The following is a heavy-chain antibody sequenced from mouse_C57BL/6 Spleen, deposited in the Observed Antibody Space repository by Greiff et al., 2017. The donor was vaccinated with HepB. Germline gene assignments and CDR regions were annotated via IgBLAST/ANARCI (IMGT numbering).Heavy chain of an antibody. V-gene: IGHV1-54*01. J-gene: IGHJ3*01. Sequence: VQLQQSGAELVRPGTSVKVSCKASGYAFTNYLIEWVKQRPGQGLEWIGVINPGSGGTNYNEKFKGKATLTADKSSSTAYMQLSSLTSEDSAVYFCARKGLNGYSLFAYWGQGTLVTVSA. CDR3: ARKGLNGYSLFAY. CDR1: GYAFTNYL. CDR2: INPGSGGT. D-gene: IGHD2-3*01.